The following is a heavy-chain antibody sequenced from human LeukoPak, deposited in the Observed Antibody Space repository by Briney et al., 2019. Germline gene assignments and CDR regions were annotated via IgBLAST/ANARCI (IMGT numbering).Heavy chain of an antibody. CDR2: FSVSSVST. D-gene: IGHD4-17*01. J-gene: IGHJ4*02. CDR1: GFTSSIYA. V-gene: IGHV3-23*01. Sequence: PGGSLRLSCAASGFTSSIYAMSWVRQGPGKGLEWLSGFSVSSVSTYSTDSVKGRFTISRYNSKNTLYLQMKSLRAEGTALYYCARDPYGDYVFDYWGQGTLVTVSS. CDR3: ARDPYGDYVFDY.